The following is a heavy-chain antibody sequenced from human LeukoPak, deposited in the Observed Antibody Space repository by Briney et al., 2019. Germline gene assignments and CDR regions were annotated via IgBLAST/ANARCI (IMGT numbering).Heavy chain of an antibody. CDR1: GDTFTTDY. J-gene: IGHJ6*03. Sequence: ASVKVSCKASGDTFTTDYIHWVRQGPGQGPEWMGVSNPSGGSTTNAEKFQGRVTMTRDTSTSTVYMELSSLRSEDTAIYYCARARGSGSYYGHDYYYYHYMDVWGKGTTVTVSS. D-gene: IGHD3-10*01. CDR3: ARARGSGSYYGHDYYYYHYMDV. CDR2: SNPSGGST. V-gene: IGHV1-46*01.